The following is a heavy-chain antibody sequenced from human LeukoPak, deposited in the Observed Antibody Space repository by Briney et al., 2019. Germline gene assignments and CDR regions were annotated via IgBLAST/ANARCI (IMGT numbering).Heavy chain of an antibody. CDR3: AKDQTRGWHTHFDY. V-gene: IGHV3-30*18. J-gene: IGHJ4*02. CDR2: ISYDGSNK. D-gene: IGHD6-19*01. Sequence: GGSLRLSCAASGFTFSSYGMHWVRQAPSKGLEWVAVISYDGSNKYYADSVKGRFTISRDNSKNTLYLQMNSLRAEDTAVYYCAKDQTRGWHTHFDYWGQGTLVTVSS. CDR1: GFTFSSYG.